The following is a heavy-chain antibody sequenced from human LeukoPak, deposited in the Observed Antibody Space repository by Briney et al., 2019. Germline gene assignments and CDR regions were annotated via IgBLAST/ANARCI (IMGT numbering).Heavy chain of an antibody. CDR2: IYYSGST. CDR1: GGSISSYY. V-gene: IGHV4-59*08. J-gene: IGHJ4*02. CDR3: ARRGDYFDY. Sequence: PSETLSLTCTVSGGSISSYYWSWIRQPPGKGLEWIGYIYYSGSTNYNPSLKSRATISIDTSKNQFSLKLSSVTAADTAVYYCARRGDYFDYWGQGTLVTVSS.